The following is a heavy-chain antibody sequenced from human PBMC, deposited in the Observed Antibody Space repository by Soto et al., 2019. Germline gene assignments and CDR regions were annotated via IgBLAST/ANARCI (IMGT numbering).Heavy chain of an antibody. CDR2: ISGSGGST. J-gene: IGHJ4*02. Sequence: GGSLRLSCAASGFTFSSYAMSWVRQAPGKGLEWVSAISGSGGSTYYADSVKGRFTISRDNSKNTLYLQMNSLRAEDTAVYYCAAHDLLEWFLFDYWGQGTLVTVSS. V-gene: IGHV3-23*01. D-gene: IGHD3-3*01. CDR1: GFTFSSYA. CDR3: AAHDLLEWFLFDY.